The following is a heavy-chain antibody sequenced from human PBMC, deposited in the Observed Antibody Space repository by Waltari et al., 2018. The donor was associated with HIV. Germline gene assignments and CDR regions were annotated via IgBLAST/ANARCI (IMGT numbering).Heavy chain of an antibody. D-gene: IGHD3-22*01. V-gene: IGHV3-15*01. CDR2: NKRKTDGGTT. Sequence: EVQLVESGGGLVKPGGSLRLSCAVSGYSFSDAWMSWVRQTPGKGLEWVGRNKRKTDGGTTDYAAPVKGRFTISRDDSKTTLYLQMNSLKTEDTAVYYCTTLLTSGYLYFFDNWGQGTLVTVSS. CDR1: GYSFSDAW. J-gene: IGHJ4*02. CDR3: TTLLTSGYLYFFDN.